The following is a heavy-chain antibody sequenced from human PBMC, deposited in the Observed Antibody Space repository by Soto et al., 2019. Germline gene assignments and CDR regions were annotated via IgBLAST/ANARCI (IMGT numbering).Heavy chain of an antibody. Sequence: SETLSITCAVFGGSISSGGYSWSWIRQPPEKGLEWIGYIYHSGSTYYNPSLKSRVTVSVDTSKNQFSLKLSSVTASDTAVYYCARHRSDFWFDPWGQGTLVTVSS. CDR1: GGSISSGGYS. J-gene: IGHJ5*02. CDR3: ARHRSDFWFDP. V-gene: IGHV4-30-2*03. D-gene: IGHD2-21*02. CDR2: IYHSGST.